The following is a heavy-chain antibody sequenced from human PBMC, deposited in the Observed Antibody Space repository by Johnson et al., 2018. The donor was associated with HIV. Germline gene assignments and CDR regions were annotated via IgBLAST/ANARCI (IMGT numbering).Heavy chain of an antibody. D-gene: IGHD1-26*01. CDR2: IKRKTDGETT. CDR3: ATDVPSAPYYNAFDI. CDR1: GFTFTNAW. V-gene: IGHV3-15*01. Sequence: VQLVESGGGLVKPGGSLRLSCAASGFTFTNAWMHWVRQAPGKGLEWVGRIKRKTDGETTDYTTPVKGRFTISRDDSKNTLYLQMNSLKTEDTAVDYCATDVPSAPYYNAFDIWGQGTMVTVSS. J-gene: IGHJ3*02.